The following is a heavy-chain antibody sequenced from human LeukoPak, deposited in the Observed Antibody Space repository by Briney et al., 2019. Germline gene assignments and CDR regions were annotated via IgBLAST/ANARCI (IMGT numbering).Heavy chain of an antibody. V-gene: IGHV3-30*04. CDR2: ISYDGSNK. CDR1: GFTFSSHA. J-gene: IGHJ4*02. D-gene: IGHD3-22*01. CDR3: AGGRTYYYDSSGYYY. Sequence: GGSLRLSCAASGFTFSSHAMHWVRQAPGKGLEWVAVISYDGSNKYYADSVKGRFTISRDNSKNTLYLQMNSLRAEDTAVYYCAGGRTYYYDSSGYYYWGQGTLVTVSS.